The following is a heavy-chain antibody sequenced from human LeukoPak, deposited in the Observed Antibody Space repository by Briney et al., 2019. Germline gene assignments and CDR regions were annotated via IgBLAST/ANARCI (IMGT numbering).Heavy chain of an antibody. D-gene: IGHD5-12*01. V-gene: IGHV3-23*01. CDR3: AKRGMTTIKEGFDY. CDR2: ISDRGVST. Sequence: PGGSLRLSCAASGFTFSTYAMSWVRQAPGKGLEWVSAISDRGVSTYYADSVKGRFTISRDNSKNTLYLQMNSLRVEDTDVYYCAKRGMTTIKEGFDYWGQGVLVTVSS. CDR1: GFTFSTYA. J-gene: IGHJ4*02.